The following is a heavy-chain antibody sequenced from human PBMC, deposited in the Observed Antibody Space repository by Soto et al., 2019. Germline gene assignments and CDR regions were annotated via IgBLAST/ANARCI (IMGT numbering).Heavy chain of an antibody. J-gene: IGHJ6*03. Sequence: EVQLLESGGGLVQPGGSLRLSCAASGFTFSSYAMSWVRQAPGKGLEWVSAISGSGGSTYYADSVKGRFTISRDNSKNTLFLQMNSLTAEDTALYYCAVDGDSSSWYLPPLYFGDMDVWGKGTTVTVSS. D-gene: IGHD6-13*01. CDR3: AVDGDSSSWYLPPLYFGDMDV. CDR2: ISGSGGST. CDR1: GFTFSSYA. V-gene: IGHV3-23*01.